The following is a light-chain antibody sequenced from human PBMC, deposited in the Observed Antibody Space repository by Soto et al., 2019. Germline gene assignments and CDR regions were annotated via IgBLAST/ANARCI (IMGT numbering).Light chain of an antibody. Sequence: DIQMTQSPSSLSASVGDRVTITCRASQSISTFLSWYQQKPGKGPNLLIYAASNLRSGVPSRFSGSGSGTDFTLTISSLQAEDLATDFCQQSYSPSGTVGQGTKVDIK. V-gene: IGKV1-39*01. CDR2: AAS. CDR3: QQSYSPSGT. J-gene: IGKJ1*01. CDR1: QSISTF.